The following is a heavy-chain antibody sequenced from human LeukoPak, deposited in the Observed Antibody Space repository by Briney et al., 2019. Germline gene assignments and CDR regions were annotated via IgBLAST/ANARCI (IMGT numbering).Heavy chain of an antibody. J-gene: IGHJ4*02. CDR1: GGSISSYY. D-gene: IGHD2-15*01. V-gene: IGHV4-4*07. CDR3: ASAPSGCGGTCAFDY. CDR2: IYDDWST. Sequence: SETLSLTCTVSGGSISSYYWSWIRRPAAKGLEWIGGIYDDWSTNYNPSVRSRITVSVDTPENQISLKLTSVTAADTAVYFCASAPSGCGGTCAFDYWGQGILVTVSS.